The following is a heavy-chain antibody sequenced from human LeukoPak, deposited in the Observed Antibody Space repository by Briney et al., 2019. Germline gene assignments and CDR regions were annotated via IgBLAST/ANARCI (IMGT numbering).Heavy chain of an antibody. D-gene: IGHD1-14*01. V-gene: IGHV3-48*02. CDR3: ARGTWVSDRTFDT. J-gene: IGHJ3*02. CDR1: GFTFSTYS. Sequence: QPGGSLRLSCAASGFTFSTYSMNWVRPAPGKGREWVSYISGTSSIIYYEDSVKGRFTISRDNAKNSLYLQMNSLRDEDTAVYYCARGTWVSDRTFDTWGQGTVVTVSS. CDR2: ISGTSSII.